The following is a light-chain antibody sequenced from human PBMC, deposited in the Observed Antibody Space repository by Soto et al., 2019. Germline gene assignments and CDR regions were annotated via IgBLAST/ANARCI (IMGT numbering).Light chain of an antibody. J-gene: IGKJ2*01. Sequence: DRVMTQSPTTLSVSPGERATLSCRASQTINYNLAWYQQKPGQAPRLLIYAASTRASGVPARFSGSGAGTEFTLTISNLQSDDSAVYYCPQYNNWPPYTFGQGTKLEIK. CDR3: PQYNNWPPYT. CDR1: QTINYN. CDR2: AAS. V-gene: IGKV3-15*01.